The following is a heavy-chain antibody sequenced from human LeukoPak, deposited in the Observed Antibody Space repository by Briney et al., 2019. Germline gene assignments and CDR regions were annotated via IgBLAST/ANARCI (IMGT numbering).Heavy chain of an antibody. J-gene: IGHJ3*02. D-gene: IGHD3-22*01. Sequence: SQTLSLTCTVSGVSISSAGYYWSWIRQHPGKVRVMIVYSCYSDSSYYNPYLKTRVTVSVDTSKNQFSVKLSYVSDAHTAVYYGASLMGAYYVVSSGSQDGSAFDIWGEGTMVTVSS. CDR2: SCYSDSS. CDR1: GVSISSAGYY. V-gene: IGHV4-31*03. CDR3: ASLMGAYYVVSSGSQDGSAFDI.